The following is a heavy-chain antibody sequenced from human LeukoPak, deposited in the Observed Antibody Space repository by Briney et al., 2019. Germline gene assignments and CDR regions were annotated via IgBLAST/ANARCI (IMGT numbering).Heavy chain of an antibody. CDR3: ARVRGEIAVAGIGDY. D-gene: IGHD6-19*01. CDR1: GFTFSSYW. V-gene: IGHV3-30-3*01. CDR2: ISYDGSNK. J-gene: IGHJ4*02. Sequence: PGGSLRLSCAASGFTFSSYWMNWVRQAPGKGLEWVAVISYDGSNKYYADSVKGRFTISRDNSKNTLYLQMNSLRAEDTAVYYCARVRGEIAVAGIGDYWGQGTLVTVSS.